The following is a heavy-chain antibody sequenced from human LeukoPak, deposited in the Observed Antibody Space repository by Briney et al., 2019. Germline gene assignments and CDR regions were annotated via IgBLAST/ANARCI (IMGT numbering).Heavy chain of an antibody. CDR3: ARSGLMVRGVIKSWFDP. CDR1: GGSFSGYY. J-gene: IGHJ5*02. CDR2: IYYSGST. D-gene: IGHD3-10*01. Sequence: PSETLSLTCAVYGGSFSGYYWSWIRQPPGKGLEWIGSIYYSGSTYYNPSLKSRVTISVDTSKNQFSLKLSSVTAADTAVYYCARSGLMVRGVIKSWFDPWGQGTLVTVSS. V-gene: IGHV4-34*01.